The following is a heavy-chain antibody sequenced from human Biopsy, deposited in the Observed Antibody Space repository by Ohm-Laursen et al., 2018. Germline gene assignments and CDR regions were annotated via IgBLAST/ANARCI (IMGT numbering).Heavy chain of an antibody. J-gene: IGHJ3*01. CDR2: ISPSSGGT. CDR1: GYTFTDYF. Sequence: SVKVSCKASGYTFTDYFLHWVRQAPGQGPEWMGWISPSSGGTNYAQKFQGRVTMIRDTSATTGYMELSSLRSDDTAVYYCARDIMKPIGGLVARSDVFDVWGQGTMVTVSS. CDR3: ARDIMKPIGGLVARSDVFDV. D-gene: IGHD3-16*02. V-gene: IGHV1-2*02.